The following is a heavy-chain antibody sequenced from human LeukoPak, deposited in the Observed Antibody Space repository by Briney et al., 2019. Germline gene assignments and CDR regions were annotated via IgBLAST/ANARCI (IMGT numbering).Heavy chain of an antibody. D-gene: IGHD2-2*01. CDR2: MNPNSGNT. V-gene: IGHV1-8*01. Sequence: GASVKVSCKASGYTFTSYDINWVRQATGQGLEWMGWMNPNSGNTGYAQKFQGRVTMTRNTSISTAYMELSSLRSEDTAVYYCARVGRIHQGNWFDPWGQGTLVTVSS. CDR3: ARVGRIHQGNWFDP. CDR1: GYTFTSYD. J-gene: IGHJ5*02.